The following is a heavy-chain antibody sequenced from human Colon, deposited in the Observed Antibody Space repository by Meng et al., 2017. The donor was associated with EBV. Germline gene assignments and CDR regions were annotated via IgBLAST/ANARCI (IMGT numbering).Heavy chain of an antibody. J-gene: IGHJ4*02. CDR3: AREENTSGWYYH. D-gene: IGHD6-13*01. Sequence: QVPPQESGPGLVKPSQTLYRTFTVSGSSTSNGVYDWSWIRQPPRKGLEWIGYIYYSWSTYFNPSLKSRSFMSVDTSKNQFSLGLNSVTAADTAVYYCAREENTSGWYYHWGQGTLVTVSS. CDR2: IYYSWST. V-gene: IGHV4-30-4*01. CDR1: GSSTSNGVYD.